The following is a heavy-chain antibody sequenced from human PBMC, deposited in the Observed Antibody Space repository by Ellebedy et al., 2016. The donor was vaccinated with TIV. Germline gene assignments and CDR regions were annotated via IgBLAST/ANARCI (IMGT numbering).Heavy chain of an antibody. Sequence: ASVKVSCKASGYTFASYGFSWVRQAPGQGLEWMGWISAYNGHTNYAQNVQGRVTMTTDSATSTAYMELRSLRFDDTAVYYCAVGGAGGYAYYGMDVWGQGTTVTVSS. CDR3: AVGGAGGYAYYGMDV. V-gene: IGHV1-18*01. CDR1: GYTFASYG. J-gene: IGHJ6*02. D-gene: IGHD1-26*01. CDR2: ISAYNGHT.